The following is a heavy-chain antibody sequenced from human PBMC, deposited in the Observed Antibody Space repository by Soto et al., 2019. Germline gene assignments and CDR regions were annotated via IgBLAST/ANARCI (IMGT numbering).Heavy chain of an antibody. V-gene: IGHV4-39*01. Sequence: QLQLQESGPGLVKPSETLSLTCTVSGDSISSNTYYWGWIRQPPGKGLEWIGTIYYSGSTYYNPSLTSRAAISVATSKNQFSLKLSSVTAADTAVYYCARRDNWSDSHFDYWGRGTLVTVSS. CDR2: IYYSGST. CDR1: GDSISSNTYY. J-gene: IGHJ4*02. D-gene: IGHD1-1*01. CDR3: ARRDNWSDSHFDY.